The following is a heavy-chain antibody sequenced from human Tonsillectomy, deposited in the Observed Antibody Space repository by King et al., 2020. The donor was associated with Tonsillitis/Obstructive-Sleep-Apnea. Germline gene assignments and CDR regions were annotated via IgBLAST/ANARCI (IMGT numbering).Heavy chain of an antibody. CDR1: GFTFSTYG. Sequence: VQLVESGGGVVQPGRSLRLSCAASGFTFSTYGMHWVRQAPGKGLEWVAVIWFDGSNKYYADSVKGRFTISRDNSKNTLYLQMNSLTAEDTALYYCAREPSGDSRSYWGQGTLVTVSS. CDR3: AREPSGDSRSY. V-gene: IGHV3-33*01. D-gene: IGHD1-26*01. J-gene: IGHJ4*02. CDR2: IWFDGSNK.